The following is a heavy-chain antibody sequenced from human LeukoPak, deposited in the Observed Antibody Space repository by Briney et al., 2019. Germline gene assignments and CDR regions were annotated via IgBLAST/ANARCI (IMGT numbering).Heavy chain of an antibody. J-gene: IGHJ6*02. V-gene: IGHV3-23*01. CDR2: ISGSGDNT. D-gene: IGHD3-16*01. CDR1: GLTFSSYA. Sequence: GSLRLSCAASGLTFSSYAMTWVRQAPGKGLEWVSTISGSGDNTHYADSVQGRLTISRDNTKSTLYLQMNSLRAEDTAGYYCGGAKFYYYGMDVWGLGTTVIVYS. CDR3: GGAKFYYYGMDV.